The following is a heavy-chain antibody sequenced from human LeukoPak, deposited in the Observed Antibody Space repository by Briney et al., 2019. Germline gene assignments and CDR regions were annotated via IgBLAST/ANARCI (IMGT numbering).Heavy chain of an antibody. Sequence: SETLSLTCTVSGGSISSYYWSWIRQPAGKGLESIGHISTSGGTNYNPSLKSRVTMSVDTSKNPFSLKLSSVTAADTAVYYCARVRYSDSSVLTRKRSYYFDYWGQGTLVTVSS. D-gene: IGHD3-22*01. CDR1: GGSISSYY. CDR3: ARVRYSDSSVLTRKRSYYFDY. CDR2: ISTSGGT. V-gene: IGHV4-4*07. J-gene: IGHJ4*02.